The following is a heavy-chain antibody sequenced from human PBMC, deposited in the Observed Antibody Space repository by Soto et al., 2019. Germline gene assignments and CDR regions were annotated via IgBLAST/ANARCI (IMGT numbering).Heavy chain of an antibody. J-gene: IGHJ6*03. CDR1: GFTFSSYS. D-gene: IGHD3-3*01. CDR3: AREEFSIFGVVRVLYYYYMDV. Sequence: SGGSLRLSCAASGFTFSSYSMNWVRQAPGKGLEWVSSISSSSSYIYYADSVKGRFTISRDNAKNSLYLQMNSLRAEDTAVYYCAREEFSIFGVVRVLYYYYMDVWGKGTTVTVSS. CDR2: ISSSSSYI. V-gene: IGHV3-21*01.